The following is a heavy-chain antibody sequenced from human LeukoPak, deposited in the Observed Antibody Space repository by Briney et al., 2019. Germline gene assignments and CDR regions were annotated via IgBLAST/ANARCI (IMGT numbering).Heavy chain of an antibody. J-gene: IGHJ4*02. Sequence: SETLSLTCAVYGGSFSGYYWSLIRQPPGKGLEWIGEINHSGSTNYNPSLKSRVTISVDTSKNQFSLKLSSVTAADTAVYYCARGTYYYDSSGYYPFDYWGQGTLVTVSS. D-gene: IGHD3-22*01. V-gene: IGHV4-34*01. CDR3: ARGTYYYDSSGYYPFDY. CDR2: INHSGST. CDR1: GGSFSGYY.